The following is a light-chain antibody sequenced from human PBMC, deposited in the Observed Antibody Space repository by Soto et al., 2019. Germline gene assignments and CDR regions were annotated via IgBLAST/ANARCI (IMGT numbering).Light chain of an antibody. CDR3: QQRSNWPIT. CDR1: QSVSSY. J-gene: IGKJ5*01. Sequence: EIVLTQSPATLSVSPGERATLSCRASQSVSSYLAWYQQKPGQAPRLLIYDASNRATGIPARFSGSGSGTDFTLTISSLEPEDFAVYHCQQRSNWPITFGQGTRLEIK. V-gene: IGKV3-11*01. CDR2: DAS.